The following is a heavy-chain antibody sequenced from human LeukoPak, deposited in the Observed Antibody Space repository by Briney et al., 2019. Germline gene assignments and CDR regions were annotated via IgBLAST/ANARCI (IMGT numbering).Heavy chain of an antibody. J-gene: IGHJ4*02. Sequence: GGSLRLSCADSGFTFSSYVMSWVRQAPGKGLEWISNISGGGSSTYYADSVKGRFTISRDTSKNTLSLQMNSLSAGDTDVYYWTKRSSSGKCFDYWGQGTLVTVS. D-gene: IGHD6-19*01. CDR3: TKRSSSGKCFDY. V-gene: IGHV3-23*01. CDR1: GFTFSSYV. CDR2: ISGGGSST.